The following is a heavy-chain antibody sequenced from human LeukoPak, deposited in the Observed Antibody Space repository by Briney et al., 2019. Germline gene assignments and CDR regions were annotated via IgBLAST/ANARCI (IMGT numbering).Heavy chain of an antibody. V-gene: IGHV1-46*01. CDR3: ARDKCTNGVCYTWDY. CDR2: INPSGGST. J-gene: IGHJ4*02. CDR1: GYTFTSYY. Sequence: ASVKVSCKASGYTFTSYYMHWLRQAPGRGLEWMGLINPSGGSTSYAQKFQGRVTMTRDTSTSTVYMELSSLRSEDTAVYYCARDKCTNGVCYTWDYWGQGTLVTVSS. D-gene: IGHD2-8*01.